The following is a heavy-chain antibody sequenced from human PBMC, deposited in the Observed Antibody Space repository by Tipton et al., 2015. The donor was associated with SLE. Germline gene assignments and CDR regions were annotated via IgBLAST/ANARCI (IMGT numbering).Heavy chain of an antibody. D-gene: IGHD7-27*01. Sequence: GRFTISRDDAKNSLYLEMKSLRAEDTAVYYCARGWGGYYYYGLDVWGQGTTVTVSS. CDR3: ARGWGGYYYYGLDV. J-gene: IGHJ6*02. V-gene: IGHV3-7*04.